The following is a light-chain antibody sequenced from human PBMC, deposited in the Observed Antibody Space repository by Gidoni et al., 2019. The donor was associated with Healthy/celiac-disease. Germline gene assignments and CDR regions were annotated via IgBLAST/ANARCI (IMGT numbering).Light chain of an antibody. CDR1: QDISNY. CDR3: QQYDNLPLT. V-gene: IGKV1-33*01. CDR2: DAS. Sequence: IQMTQSPSSLSASVGDRVTITCQASQDISNYLNWYQQKPGKAPKLLIYDASNLETGVPSRFSGSGSGTDFTFTISSLQTEDIATYYCQQYDNLPLTFGPGTKVDIK. J-gene: IGKJ3*01.